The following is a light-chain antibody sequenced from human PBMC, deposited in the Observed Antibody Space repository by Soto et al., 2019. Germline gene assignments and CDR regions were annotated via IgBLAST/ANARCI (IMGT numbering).Light chain of an antibody. CDR1: ISNIGNNY. CDR2: ETY. V-gene: IGLV1-51*02. CDR3: ATWDSSLSVV. J-gene: IGLJ3*02. Sequence: QSVLTQPPSVSAAPGQTVTISCSGSISNIGNNYVSWYQQLPGAAPKLLIYETYKLPSGIPDRFSASKSGTSATLGITGLQTGDEADYYCATWDSSLSVVFGGGTKVTVL.